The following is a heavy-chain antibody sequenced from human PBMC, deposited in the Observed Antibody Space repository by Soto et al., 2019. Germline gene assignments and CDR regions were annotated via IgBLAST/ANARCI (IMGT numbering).Heavy chain of an antibody. Sequence: QVQLVQSGSELKKPGASVKVSCKASGYTFTSYAMNWVRQAPGQGLEWMGWINTNTGNPTYAQGFTGRFVFSLDTCVSTEYLQICSLKAEDTAVYYCARRFPRIAAAGRRPELGFDPWGQGTRVTVSS. D-gene: IGHD6-13*01. CDR2: INTNTGNP. V-gene: IGHV7-4-1*01. CDR1: GYTFTSYA. CDR3: ARRFPRIAAAGRRPELGFDP. J-gene: IGHJ5*02.